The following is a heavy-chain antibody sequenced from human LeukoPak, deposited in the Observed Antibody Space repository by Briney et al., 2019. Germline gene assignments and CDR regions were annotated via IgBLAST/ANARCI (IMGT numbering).Heavy chain of an antibody. V-gene: IGHV3-66*01. J-gene: IGHJ3*02. CDR1: GFTVSSNH. Sequence: ATETLTLSCVGSGFTVSSNHVTWIRQAPGQGLEWDSLIYSGATTYYADSVKGRFTISRDNSKNTLDLHMNRLGVEDTAVYYCARAPWISGYDYGEAFDIWGQGTLVTVSS. D-gene: IGHD5-12*01. CDR2: IYSGATT. CDR3: ARAPWISGYDYGEAFDI.